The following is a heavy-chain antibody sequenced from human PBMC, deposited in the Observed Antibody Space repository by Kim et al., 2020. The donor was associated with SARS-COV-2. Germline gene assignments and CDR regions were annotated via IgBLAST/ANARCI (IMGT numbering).Heavy chain of an antibody. J-gene: IGHJ3*02. Sequence: SETLSLTCTVSGGSISSGGYYWSWIRQHPGKGLEWIGYIYYSGSTYYNPSLKSRVTISVDTSKNQFSLKLSSVTAADTAVYYCARNTAYYDILTGYSGGPFDAFDIWGQGTMVTVSS. CDR2: IYYSGST. CDR1: GGSISSGGYY. D-gene: IGHD3-9*01. CDR3: ARNTAYYDILTGYSGGPFDAFDI. V-gene: IGHV4-31*03.